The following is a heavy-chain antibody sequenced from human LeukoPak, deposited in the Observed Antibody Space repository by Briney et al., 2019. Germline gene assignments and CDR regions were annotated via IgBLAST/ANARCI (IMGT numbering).Heavy chain of an antibody. CDR2: INSDGSSS. J-gene: IGHJ4*02. CDR1: GFTFSSYW. Sequence: GGSLRLSCAASGFTFSSYWMHWVRQAPGKGLVWVSRINSDGSSSSYADSVKGRFTISRDNAKNTVYLQMNSLRAEDTAVYYCASISGSPGYWGQGTLVTVSS. CDR3: ASISGSPGY. V-gene: IGHV3-74*01. D-gene: IGHD1-26*01.